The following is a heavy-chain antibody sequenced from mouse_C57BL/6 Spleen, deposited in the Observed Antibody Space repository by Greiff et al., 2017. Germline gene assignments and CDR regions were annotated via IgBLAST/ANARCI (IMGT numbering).Heavy chain of an antibody. Sequence: VQLKESGPGMVKPSQSLSLTCTVTGYSITSGYDWHWIRHFPGNKLEWMGYISYSGSTNYNPSLKSRISITHDTAKNHFFLKLNSVTTADTASYSCARGHSNWSWFAYWGPGPLVTVSA. CDR3: ARGHSNWSWFAY. D-gene: IGHD2-5*01. J-gene: IGHJ3*01. CDR2: ISYSGST. V-gene: IGHV3-1*01. CDR1: GYSITSGYD.